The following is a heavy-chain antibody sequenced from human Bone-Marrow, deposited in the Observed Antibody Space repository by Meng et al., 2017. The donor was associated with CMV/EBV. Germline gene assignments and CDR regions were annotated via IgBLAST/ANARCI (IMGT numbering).Heavy chain of an antibody. V-gene: IGHV3-66*02. Sequence: GGSLRLSCAASGFTVSSNYMSWVRQAPGKGLEWVSVIYSGGSTYYADYVKGRFTISRDNSKNTLYLQMNSLRAEDTAVYYCARDKGGTTWGAGYYYGMDVWGQGTTVTVSS. CDR3: ARDKGGTTWGAGYYYGMDV. J-gene: IGHJ6*02. CDR2: IYSGGST. CDR1: GFTVSSNY. D-gene: IGHD1-7*01.